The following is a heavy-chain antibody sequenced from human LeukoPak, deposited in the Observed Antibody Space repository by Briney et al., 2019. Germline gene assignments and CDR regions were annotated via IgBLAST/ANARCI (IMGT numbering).Heavy chain of an antibody. CDR1: GGSISITGIS. D-gene: IGHD3-16*01. CDR3: AIDIWGNSA. V-gene: IGHV4-30-2*01. Sequence: SETLSLTCTVSGGSISITGISWNWVRQPPGKGLEWIGCVYHSGSTYLNPSLKSRVTMSVDKSKNQFSLKLNSVTAADTAAYFCAIDIWGNSAWGQGTLVTVSS. CDR2: VYHSGST. J-gene: IGHJ5*02.